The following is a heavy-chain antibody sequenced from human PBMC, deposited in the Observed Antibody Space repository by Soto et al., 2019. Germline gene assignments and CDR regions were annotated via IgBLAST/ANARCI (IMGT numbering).Heavy chain of an antibody. J-gene: IGHJ3*02. CDR1: GYTFTGYY. V-gene: IGHV1-2*02. Sequence: ASVKVSCKASGYTFTGYYMHWVRQAPGQGLEWMGWINPNSGGTNYAQKFQGRVTMTRDTSISTAYMELSRLRSDDTAVYYCARDPPLTTVTHDAFDIWGQGTMVTVSS. CDR3: ARDPPLTTVTHDAFDI. D-gene: IGHD4-17*01. CDR2: INPNSGGT.